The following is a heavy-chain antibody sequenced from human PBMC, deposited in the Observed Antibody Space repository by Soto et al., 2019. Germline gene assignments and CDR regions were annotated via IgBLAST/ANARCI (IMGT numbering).Heavy chain of an antibody. CDR3: ARAFGTEGDDY. CDR1: GFTCSNSA. V-gene: IGHV3-30-3*01. CDR2: ISTDGSNK. D-gene: IGHD1-1*01. J-gene: IGHJ4*02. Sequence: PRWSLRLSCAASGFTCSNSAMHWFRQAPGKGLEWVAIISTDGSNKYYADSVKGRFTISRDNSKNTLYLQINSLRAEDTAVYYCARAFGTEGDDYWGQGTLVTVSS.